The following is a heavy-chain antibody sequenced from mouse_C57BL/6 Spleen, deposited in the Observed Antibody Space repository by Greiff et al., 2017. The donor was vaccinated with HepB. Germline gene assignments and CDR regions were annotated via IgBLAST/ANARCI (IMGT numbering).Heavy chain of an antibody. J-gene: IGHJ1*03. CDR1: GFTFSDYG. Sequence: EVKLMESGGGLVKPGGSLKLSCAASGFTFSDYGMHWVRQAPEKGLEWVAYISSGSSTIYYADTVKGRFTISRDNAKNTLFLQMTSLRSEDTAMYYCARDSSYDRGYFDVWGTGTTVTVSS. CDR3: ARDSSYDRGYFDV. CDR2: ISSGSSTI. D-gene: IGHD2-3*01. V-gene: IGHV5-17*01.